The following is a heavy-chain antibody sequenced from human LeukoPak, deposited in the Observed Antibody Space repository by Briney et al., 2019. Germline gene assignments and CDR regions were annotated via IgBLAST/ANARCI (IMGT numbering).Heavy chain of an antibody. Sequence: SQTLSLTCTVSGGSISSGDYYWSWIRQPPGKGLEWIGYIYYSGSTYYNPSLKGRVTISVDTSKNQFSLKLSSVTAADTAVYYCAREEDTAMVRGSGSFDYWGQGTLVTVSS. V-gene: IGHV4-30-4*08. D-gene: IGHD5-18*01. CDR3: AREEDTAMVRGSGSFDY. CDR1: GGSISSGDYY. J-gene: IGHJ4*02. CDR2: IYYSGST.